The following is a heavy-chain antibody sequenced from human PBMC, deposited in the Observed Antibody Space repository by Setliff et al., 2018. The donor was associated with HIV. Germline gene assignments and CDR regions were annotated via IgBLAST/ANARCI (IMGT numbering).Heavy chain of an antibody. D-gene: IGHD1-1*01. CDR1: GGSINRGDYY. Sequence: SETLPLTCTVSGGSINRGDYYCTWIRQSPGKGLEFIGYIFYNGNTYYNPSLRSRVAISIDTSKNQFSLTLRSVTAADTAVYYCARERLSRLGFDYWGQGTLVTVSS. V-gene: IGHV4-30-4*08. CDR3: ARERLSRLGFDY. CDR2: IFYNGNT. J-gene: IGHJ4*02.